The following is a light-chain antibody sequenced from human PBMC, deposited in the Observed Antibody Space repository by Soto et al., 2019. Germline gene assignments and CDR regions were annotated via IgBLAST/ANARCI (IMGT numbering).Light chain of an antibody. CDR2: GAS. CDR3: QQYGSSSWT. J-gene: IGKJ1*01. V-gene: IGKV3-20*01. Sequence: TQSPSTLSGSVGDRVTITCRASQTISSWLAWYQQKPGQAPRLLIYGASSRATAIPDRFSGSGSGTDFTLTISRLEPEDFAVYYCQQYGSSSWTFGQGTKVEIK. CDR1: QTISSW.